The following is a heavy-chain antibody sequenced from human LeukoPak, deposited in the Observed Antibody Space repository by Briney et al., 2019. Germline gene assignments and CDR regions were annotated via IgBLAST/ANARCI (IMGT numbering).Heavy chain of an antibody. CDR3: AKDRYGDYEAPFHYYMDA. J-gene: IGHJ6*03. Sequence: SETLSLTCAVYGGSFSGYYWSWIRQPPGKGLEWIGEINHSGSTNYNPSLKSRVTISVDSSKNQFSLKLNSVTAADTAVYYCAKDRYGDYEAPFHYYMDAWGRGTTVTVSS. V-gene: IGHV4-34*01. CDR1: GGSFSGYY. D-gene: IGHD5-12*01. CDR2: INHSGST.